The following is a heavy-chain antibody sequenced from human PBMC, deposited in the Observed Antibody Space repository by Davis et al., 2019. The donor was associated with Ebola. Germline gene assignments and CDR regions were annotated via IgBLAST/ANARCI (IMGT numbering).Heavy chain of an antibody. D-gene: IGHD1-26*01. J-gene: IGHJ3*02. CDR3: ARIPRIEWELLDAFDI. Sequence: LRLSCTVSGGSISSHYWSWIRQPPGKALEWLAHIFSNDEKSYSTSLKSRLTISKDTSKSQVVLTMTNMDPVDTATYYCARIPRIEWELLDAFDIWGQGTMVTVSS. CDR1: GGSISSHYW. CDR2: IFSNDEK. V-gene: IGHV2-26*01.